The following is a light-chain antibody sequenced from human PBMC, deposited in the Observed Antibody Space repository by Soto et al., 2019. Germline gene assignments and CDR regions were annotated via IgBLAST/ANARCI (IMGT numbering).Light chain of an antibody. CDR2: EDN. CDR3: QSFDSSNIV. Sequence: NFMLTQPHSVPESPGKTVTLSCTRSSGSIANNYVQWYQQRPGSAPTTVIYEDNQRASGVPDRFSGSIDSSSNSASLTISGLKTEDEADYYCQSFDSSNIVFGGGTKLTVL. V-gene: IGLV6-57*04. J-gene: IGLJ2*01. CDR1: SGSIANNY.